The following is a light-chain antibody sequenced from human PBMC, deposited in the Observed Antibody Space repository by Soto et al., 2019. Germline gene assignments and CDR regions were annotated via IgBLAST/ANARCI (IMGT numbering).Light chain of an antibody. CDR1: QSVSSSY. J-gene: IGKJ1*01. Sequence: EIVLTQSPGTLSLSPGERATLSCRASQSVSSSYLAWYQQKPGQAPRLLIYGASSRATGIPDRFSGSGSGTEFTLTISRLEPEDFAVYYCQQYGSSPGTFARWTKV. V-gene: IGKV3-20*01. CDR3: QQYGSSPGT. CDR2: GAS.